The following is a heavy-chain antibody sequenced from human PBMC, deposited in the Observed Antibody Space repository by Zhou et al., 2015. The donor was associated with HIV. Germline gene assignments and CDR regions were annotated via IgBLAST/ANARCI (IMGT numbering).Heavy chain of an antibody. CDR3: ARRVDILTGYYDYYGMDV. CDR1: GYTFTSYD. D-gene: IGHD3-9*01. Sequence: QVQLVQSGAEVKKPGASVKVSCKASGYTFTSYDINWVRQATGQGLEWVGWVNPNSANTGYAQKFQGRVTMTRNTSITTAYMELSSLRSEDTAVYYCARRVDILTGYYDYYGMDVWGQGTTVTVSS. J-gene: IGHJ6*02. V-gene: IGHV1-8*01. CDR2: VNPNSANT.